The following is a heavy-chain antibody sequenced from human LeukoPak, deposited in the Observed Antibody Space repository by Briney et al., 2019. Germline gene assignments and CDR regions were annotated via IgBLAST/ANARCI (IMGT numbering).Heavy chain of an antibody. CDR2: INHSGST. CDR1: AGSFSGYC. Sequence: SETLSLTCAVYAGSFSGYCWSWIRQPPGKGLEWIGEINHSGSTNYNPSLKSRVTISVDTSKNQFSLKLSSVTAADTAVYYCARGDYYDSSGYYKNWGQGTLVTVSS. D-gene: IGHD3-22*01. CDR3: ARGDYYDSSGYYKN. V-gene: IGHV4-34*01. J-gene: IGHJ4*02.